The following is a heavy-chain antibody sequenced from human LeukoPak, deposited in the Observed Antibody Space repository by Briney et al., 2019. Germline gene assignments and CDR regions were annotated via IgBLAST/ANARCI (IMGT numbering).Heavy chain of an antibody. Sequence: GGSLRLSCAASGFSFSSYWMSWVRQAPGKGLEWVANIKQDGSETYYVDSVKGRFTISRDNAKNTLYLQMNSLRAEDTAVYYCARVGYCSGASCYSPSYYYGMDVWGQGTTVTVSS. D-gene: IGHD2-15*01. CDR1: GFSFSSYW. CDR2: IKQDGSET. J-gene: IGHJ6*02. V-gene: IGHV3-7*01. CDR3: ARVGYCSGASCYSPSYYYGMDV.